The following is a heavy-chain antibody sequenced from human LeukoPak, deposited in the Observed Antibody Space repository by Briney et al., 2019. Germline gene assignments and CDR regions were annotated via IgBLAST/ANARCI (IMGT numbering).Heavy chain of an antibody. D-gene: IGHD3-22*01. J-gene: IGHJ4*02. V-gene: IGHV4-59*08. CDR1: GGSISSYY. CDR3: ARLTPFTYYYDSSGYYFDY. Sequence: PSETLSLTCTVSGGSISSYYWSWIRQPPGKGLEWIGYIYYSGSTNYNPSLKSRVTISVDTSKNQFSLKLSSVTAADTAVYHCARLTPFTYYYDSSGYYFDYWGQGTLVTVSS. CDR2: IYYSGST.